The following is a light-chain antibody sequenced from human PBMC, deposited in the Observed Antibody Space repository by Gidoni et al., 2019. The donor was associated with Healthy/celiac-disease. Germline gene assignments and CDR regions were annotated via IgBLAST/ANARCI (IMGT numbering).Light chain of an antibody. CDR1: QSLLHSNGYNY. CDR2: LGS. J-gene: IGKJ5*01. CDR3: MQALQTPIT. Sequence: DTVMTQSPLSLPVTPGEPASISCRSSQSLLHSNGYNYLDWYLQKPGQSPQLLIYLGSNRASGVPDRFSGSGSGTDFTLNISRVEADDVGVYYCMQALQTPITFGQGTRLEIK. V-gene: IGKV2-28*01.